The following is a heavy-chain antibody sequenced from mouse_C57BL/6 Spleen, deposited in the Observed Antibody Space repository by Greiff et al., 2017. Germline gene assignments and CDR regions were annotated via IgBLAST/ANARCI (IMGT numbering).Heavy chain of an antibody. J-gene: IGHJ3*01. D-gene: IGHD1-1*01. CDR2: IDPENGDT. V-gene: IGHV14-4*01. CDR1: GFNIKDDY. Sequence: EVQLQQSGAELVRPGASVKLSCTASGFNIKDDYMHWVKQRPEQGLEWIGWIDPENGDTEYASKFQGKATITADTSSNTAYLQLSSLTSADTAVYYCTHYYYGSSYEAWFAYWGQGTLVTVSA. CDR3: THYYYGSSYEAWFAY.